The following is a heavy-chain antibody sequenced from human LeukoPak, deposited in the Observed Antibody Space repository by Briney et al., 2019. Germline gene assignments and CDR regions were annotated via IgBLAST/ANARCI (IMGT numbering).Heavy chain of an antibody. V-gene: IGHV4-59*11. CDR1: GGSLSTHH. J-gene: IGHJ4*02. CDR3: ARGYDSSAYYPFNY. Sequence: SETPSLTCVVSGGSLSTHHWSWIRQSPGRGLEWIGYISDSGSTNYNPSLKSRVTISVDTSKNQFSLMLSSVTAADTAVYYCARGYDSSAYYPFNYWGQGTLVTVSS. CDR2: ISDSGST. D-gene: IGHD3-22*01.